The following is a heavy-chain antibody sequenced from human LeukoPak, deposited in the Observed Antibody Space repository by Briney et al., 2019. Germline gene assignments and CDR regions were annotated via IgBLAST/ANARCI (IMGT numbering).Heavy chain of an antibody. Sequence: GASVKVSCKASGYTFTGYYMHWVRQAPGQGLEWMGWINPNSGNTGYAQKFQGRVTMTRNTSISTAYMELSSLRSEDTAVYYCARGKSIAAALNWFDPWGQGTLVTVSS. D-gene: IGHD6-13*01. V-gene: IGHV1-8*02. CDR3: ARGKSIAAALNWFDP. CDR1: GYTFTGYY. J-gene: IGHJ5*02. CDR2: INPNSGNT.